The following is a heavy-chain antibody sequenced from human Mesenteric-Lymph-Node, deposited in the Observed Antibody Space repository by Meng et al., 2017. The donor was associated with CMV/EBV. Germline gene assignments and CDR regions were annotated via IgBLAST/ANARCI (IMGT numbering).Heavy chain of an antibody. CDR2: ISYDGSNK. CDR3: ARVRGELWFGISDY. J-gene: IGHJ4*02. CDR1: GFTFSSYG. Sequence: ASGFTFSSYGMHWVRQAPGKGLEWVAVISYDGSNKYYADSVKGRFTISRDNSKNTLYLQMNSLRAEDTAVYYCARVRGELWFGISDYWGQGTLVTVSS. V-gene: IGHV3-30*19. D-gene: IGHD3-10*01.